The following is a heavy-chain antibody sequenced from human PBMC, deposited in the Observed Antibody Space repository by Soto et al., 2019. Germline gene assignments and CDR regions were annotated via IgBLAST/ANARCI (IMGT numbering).Heavy chain of an antibody. CDR1: GYTFTSYG. V-gene: IGHV1-18*01. Sequence: ASVKVSCKASGYTFTSYGISWVRQAPGQGLEWMGWISAYNGNTNYAQKLQGRVTMTTDTSTSTAYMELRSLRSDDTAVYYCVFAGYQLLWGNWFDPWGQGTLVTVSS. CDR3: VFAGYQLLWGNWFDP. J-gene: IGHJ5*02. CDR2: ISAYNGNT. D-gene: IGHD2-2*01.